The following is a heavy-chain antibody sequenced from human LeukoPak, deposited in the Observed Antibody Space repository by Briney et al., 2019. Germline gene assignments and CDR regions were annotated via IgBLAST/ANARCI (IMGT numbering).Heavy chain of an antibody. CDR1: GDSITTYY. J-gene: IGHJ6*03. V-gene: IGHV4-39*01. CDR2: IYYSGST. Sequence: PSETLSLTCTVSGDSITTYYWGWIRQPPGKGLEWIGSIYYSGSTYYNPSLKSRVTISVDTSKNQFSLKLSSVTAADTAVYYCARGSRGELGTIFGVPQLYYYYMDVWGKGTTVTVSS. D-gene: IGHD3-3*01. CDR3: ARGSRGELGTIFGVPQLYYYYMDV.